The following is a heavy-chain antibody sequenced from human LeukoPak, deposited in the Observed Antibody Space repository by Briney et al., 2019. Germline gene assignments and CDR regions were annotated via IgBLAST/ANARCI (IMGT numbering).Heavy chain of an antibody. CDR3: ARTYCRGGTCYSWDY. J-gene: IGHJ4*02. Sequence: SETLSLTCTVSDDSISSGDYYWSWARQHPGKGLEWIGYINYSGTTYYNPSLTSRVTISVDTSKNQFSLKLSSVTAADTAVYYCARTYCRGGTCYSWDYWGQGTLVTVSS. D-gene: IGHD2-15*01. CDR1: DDSISSGDYY. CDR2: INYSGTT. V-gene: IGHV4-31*03.